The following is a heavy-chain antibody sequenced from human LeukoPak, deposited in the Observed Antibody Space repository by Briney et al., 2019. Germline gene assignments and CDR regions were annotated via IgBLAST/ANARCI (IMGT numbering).Heavy chain of an antibody. D-gene: IGHD4-17*01. V-gene: IGHV3-23*01. CDR2: ISGSGGST. J-gene: IGHJ3*02. CDR1: GFTFSSYD. CDR3: AFNGGDSDYGDYANAFDI. Sequence: GGSLRLSCAASGFTFSSYDMSWVRQAPGKGLEWVTAISGSGGSTYYADSVKGRFTISRDNSKNTLYLQMNSLRAEDTAVYYCAFNGGDSDYGDYANAFDIWGQGTMVTVSS.